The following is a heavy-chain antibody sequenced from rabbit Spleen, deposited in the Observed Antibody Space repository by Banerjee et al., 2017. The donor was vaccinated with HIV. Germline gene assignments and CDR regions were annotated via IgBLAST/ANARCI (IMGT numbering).Heavy chain of an antibody. CDR1: GFSFSDRDV. V-gene: IGHV1S45*01. CDR3: AGDLASVVGWNFGL. J-gene: IGHJ4*01. Sequence: QEQLEESGGGLVKPEGSLTLTCKASGFSFSDRDVMCWVRQAPGKGLEWIACINTATGKAVYASWAKGRFTISKTSSTTVTLQMTSLTAADTATYFCAGDLASVVGWNFGLWGPGTLVTVS. D-gene: IGHD3-1*01. CDR2: INTATGKA.